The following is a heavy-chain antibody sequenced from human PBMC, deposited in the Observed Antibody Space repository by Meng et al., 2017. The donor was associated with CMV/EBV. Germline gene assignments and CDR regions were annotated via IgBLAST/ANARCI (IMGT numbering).Heavy chain of an antibody. D-gene: IGHD3-3*01. J-gene: IGHJ4*02. V-gene: IGHV3-21*01. Sequence: GGSLRLSCAASGFTFSSYSMNWVRQAPGKGLEWVSSISSSSSYIYYADSVKRRFTISRDNDKNSLYLQMNSLRAEDTAVYYCARESGYCFDYWGQGTLVTVSS. CDR1: GFTFSSYS. CDR3: ARESGYCFDY. CDR2: ISSSSSYI.